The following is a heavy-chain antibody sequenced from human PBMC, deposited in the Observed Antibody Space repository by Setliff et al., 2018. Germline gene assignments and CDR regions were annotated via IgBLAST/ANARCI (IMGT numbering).Heavy chain of an antibody. CDR3: AAASNYYDY. Sequence: SGPTLVNPTQTLTLTCTFSGFSLTTSGMRVSWIRQPPGKALEWLARIDWDDDKYYTPSLKTRLTISKDTSKNQVVLTMTNMDPVDTATYYCAAASNYYDYWGQGTLVTVSS. CDR1: GFSLTTSGMR. CDR2: IDWDDDK. V-gene: IGHV2-70*04. J-gene: IGHJ4*02.